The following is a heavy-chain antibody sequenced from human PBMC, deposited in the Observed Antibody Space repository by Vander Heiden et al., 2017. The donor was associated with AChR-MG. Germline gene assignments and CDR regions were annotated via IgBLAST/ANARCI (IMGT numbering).Heavy chain of an antibody. V-gene: IGHV4-34*01. Sequence: HVQLQQWGAGLLTPSETLSLTCAVSDGSFSGYYWSLIRQPPGKGLEWIGEINHSGSTNYNPSLKSRVTISVDTSKNQFSLKRSSVTAADTAVHHCARVVTNGGCSLHYYYYGMDVR. CDR1: DGSFSGYY. CDR2: INHSGST. J-gene: IGHJ6*01. CDR3: ARVVTNGGCSLHYYYYGMDV. D-gene: IGHD2-8*01.